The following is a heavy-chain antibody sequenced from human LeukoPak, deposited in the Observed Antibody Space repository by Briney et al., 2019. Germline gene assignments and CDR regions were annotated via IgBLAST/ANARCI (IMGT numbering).Heavy chain of an antibody. CDR3: ARDSVDYYYYYMDV. CDR2: ISSSSSYI. J-gene: IGHJ6*03. V-gene: IGHV3-21*01. Sequence: GGSLRLSCAASGFTFSSYSMNWVRQAPGKGLEWVSSISSSSSYIYYADSVKGRFTISRDNAKNSLYLQMDSLRAEDTAVYYCARDSVDYYYYYMDVWGKGTTVTVSS. CDR1: GFTFSSYS. D-gene: IGHD2-15*01.